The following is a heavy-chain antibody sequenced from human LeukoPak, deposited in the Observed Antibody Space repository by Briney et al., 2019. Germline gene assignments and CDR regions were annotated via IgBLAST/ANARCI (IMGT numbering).Heavy chain of an antibody. CDR1: GFTVSSNY. V-gene: IGHV3-53*01. Sequence: GGSLRLSCAASGFTVSSNYMSWVRQAPGKGLEWVSVIYSGGSTYYADSVKGRFTISRDNSKNTLYLQMSSLRAEDTAVYYCARSRDGYNFDNYFDYWGQGTLVTVSS. CDR3: ARSRDGYNFDNYFDY. D-gene: IGHD5-24*01. CDR2: IYSGGST. J-gene: IGHJ4*02.